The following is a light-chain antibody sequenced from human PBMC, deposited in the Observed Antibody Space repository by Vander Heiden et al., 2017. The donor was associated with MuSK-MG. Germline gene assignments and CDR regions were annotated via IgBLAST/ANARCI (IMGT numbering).Light chain of an antibody. CDR3: ATWDDSLKGWV. J-gene: IGLJ3*02. Sequence: QSVLTQPPSVSGTPGQRVTISCSGSGSNLGKNTVNWYQQLPGTAPKLLMYNNNQRPSGVPDRFSGSKSDTSASLAISGLQSEDEADYYCATWDDSLKGWVFGGGTKLTVL. V-gene: IGLV1-44*01. CDR1: GSNLGKNT. CDR2: NNN.